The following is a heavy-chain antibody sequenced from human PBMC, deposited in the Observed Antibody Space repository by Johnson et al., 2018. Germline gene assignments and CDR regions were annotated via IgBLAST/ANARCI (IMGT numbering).Heavy chain of an antibody. V-gene: IGHV3-30-3*01. J-gene: IGHJ6*03. CDR2: ISYDGSNK. CDR1: GFTLSSYA. CDR3: ARVGGSNYYYYYYMDV. Sequence: QVQLVESGGGVVQPGRSLRLSCAASGFTLSSYAMHLVRQDPGKGLEWVAVISYDGSNKYYADSVKGRFTISRDNSKNTMYPQMNSLRAEDTAVYYCARVGGSNYYYYYYMDVWGKGTTVTVSS. D-gene: IGHD4-11*01.